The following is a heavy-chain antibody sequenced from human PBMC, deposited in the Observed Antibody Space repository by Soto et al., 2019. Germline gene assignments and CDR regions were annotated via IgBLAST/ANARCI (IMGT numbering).Heavy chain of an antibody. Sequence: QGQLVQSGAEVKKPGASVKVSCGTSGFSFTSYSFHWVRQAPAQGLQWMGWINAGRGKTKYSQQFRGRVTFTWDTSANTVYMELSRLTSEDTSVFYCARWIDNGYFDYWGKGNLVTVSA. J-gene: IGHJ4*02. D-gene: IGHD4-17*01. V-gene: IGHV1-3*01. CDR3: ARWIDNGYFDY. CDR1: GFSFTSYS. CDR2: INAGRGKT.